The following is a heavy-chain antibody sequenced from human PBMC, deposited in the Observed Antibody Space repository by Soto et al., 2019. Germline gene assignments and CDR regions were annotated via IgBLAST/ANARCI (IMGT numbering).Heavy chain of an antibody. CDR2: FDPEDGET. J-gene: IGHJ5*02. CDR3: ATPALYSGSYNWFDP. Sequence: ASVKVSCKVSGYTLTELSMHWVRQAPGKGLEWMGGFDPEDGETIYAQKFQDRVTMTEDTSTDTAYMELSSLRSEDTAVYYCATPALYSGSYNWFDPWGQGTLVTVSS. V-gene: IGHV1-24*01. D-gene: IGHD1-26*01. CDR1: GYTLTELS.